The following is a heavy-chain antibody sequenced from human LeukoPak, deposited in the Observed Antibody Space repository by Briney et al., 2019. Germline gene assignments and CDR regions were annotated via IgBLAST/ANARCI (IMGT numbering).Heavy chain of an antibody. Sequence: GSLRLSCAASGFTFSSHSMNWVRQAPGKGLEWVSSISSSSSYIYYGDSVKGRFTISRDNAKDSLYLQMNSLRAEDTAVYYCARDYEIYWGQGTLVTVSS. CDR1: GFTFSSHS. CDR2: ISSSSSYI. V-gene: IGHV3-21*01. D-gene: IGHD5-12*01. CDR3: ARDYEIY. J-gene: IGHJ4*02.